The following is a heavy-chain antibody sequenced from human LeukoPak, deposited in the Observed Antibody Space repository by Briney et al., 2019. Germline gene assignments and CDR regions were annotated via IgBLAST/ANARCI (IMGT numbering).Heavy chain of an antibody. CDR1: GASICSSLYF. Sequence: SETLSLTCTVSGASICSSLYFWGWFRQPPGKGLEGIGCIYYRPTTYYNPSLKSRGTISLDTSNNQFPLKLTSVTAADTAFYHCARGRNWNFQAYFDYWGRGSLVSVSS. D-gene: IGHD1-1*01. J-gene: IGHJ4*02. CDR2: IYYRPTT. V-gene: IGHV4-39*06. CDR3: ARGRNWNFQAYFDY.